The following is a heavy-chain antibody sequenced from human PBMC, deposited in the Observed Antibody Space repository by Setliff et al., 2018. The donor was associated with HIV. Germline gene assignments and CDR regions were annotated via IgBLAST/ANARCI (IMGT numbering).Heavy chain of an antibody. D-gene: IGHD3-9*01. CDR1: GRTFSSYA. Sequence: ASVKVSCKAAGRTFSSYAISWVRQAPGQGLEWMGGIIPIFGTANYAQKFQGRVTITADESTSTAYMELSSLRSEDTAVYYCARGGAYFERLFPPSYYMDLWGIGTSVTVSS. V-gene: IGHV1-69*13. CDR2: IIPIFGTA. J-gene: IGHJ6*03. CDR3: ARGGAYFERLFPPSYYMDL.